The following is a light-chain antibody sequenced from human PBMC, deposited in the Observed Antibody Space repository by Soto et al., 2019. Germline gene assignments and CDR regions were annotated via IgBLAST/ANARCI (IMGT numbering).Light chain of an antibody. CDR3: QQYYSYPYT. J-gene: IGKJ2*01. CDR1: QGISSY. CDR2: AAS. Sequence: AIRMTQSPSSFSASTGDRVTITCRASQGISSYLAWYQQKPEKAPKLLIYAASTLQSGVPSRFSGSGSGTDFTLTISCLQSEDFATYYCQQYYSYPYTFGSGTKLEIK. V-gene: IGKV1-8*01.